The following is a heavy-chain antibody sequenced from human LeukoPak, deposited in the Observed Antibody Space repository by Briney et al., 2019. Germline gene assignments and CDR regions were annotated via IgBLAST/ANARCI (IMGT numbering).Heavy chain of an antibody. CDR1: GGSIKNYY. D-gene: IGHD3-10*01. Sequence: PSETLSLTCTVSGGSIKNYYWTWIRQPPGKGLEWIGYIYFSGSTSSNPSLKSRDTISVDTSKNQFSLRLKYVTAADTAVYYCARDVPRGTGYMDVWGKGTTVTVSS. CDR3: ARDVPRGTGYMDV. CDR2: IYFSGST. V-gene: IGHV4-59*01. J-gene: IGHJ6*03.